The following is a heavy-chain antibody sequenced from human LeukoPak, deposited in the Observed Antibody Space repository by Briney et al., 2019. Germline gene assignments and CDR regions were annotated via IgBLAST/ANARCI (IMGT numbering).Heavy chain of an antibody. D-gene: IGHD1-14*01. CDR1: GFTFSNYG. CDR2: ISYDGSKK. CDR3: ARGNPGGEYY. J-gene: IGHJ4*02. Sequence: GRSLRLSCAASGFTFSNYGMHWVRQAPVKGLEWIAVISYDGSKKYYADSVKGRFTISRDNSKNTLYLQMNSLRVEDTAVYYCARGNPGGEYYWGQGTLVTVSS. V-gene: IGHV3-30-3*01.